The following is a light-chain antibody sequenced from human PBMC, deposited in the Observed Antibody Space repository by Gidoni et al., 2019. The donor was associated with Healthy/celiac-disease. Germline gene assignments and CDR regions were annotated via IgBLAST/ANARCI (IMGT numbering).Light chain of an antibody. CDR3: QQYGSSPT. CDR1: QSVSSCY. CDR2: GAS. V-gene: IGKV3-20*01. J-gene: IGKJ3*01. Sequence: IVLTQYPGTLSLSPGERATLSCRASQSVSSCYLAWYQQKPGQAPRLLIYGASSRATGIPDRFSGSGSGTDFTLTISRLEPEDFAVYYCQQYGSSPTFGPGTKVDIK.